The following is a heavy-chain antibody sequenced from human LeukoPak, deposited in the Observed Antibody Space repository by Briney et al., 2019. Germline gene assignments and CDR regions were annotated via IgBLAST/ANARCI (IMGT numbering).Heavy chain of an antibody. Sequence: SETLSLTCTVSTGSVSSGTYYWSWIRQLPGKGLEWIGYMYYNGSTNYNPSLKSRVTISVDTSKKRFSLKLSSVTAADTAMYYCARAPRVTMIIVTPGAFDMWGQGTMVTVSS. V-gene: IGHV4-61*01. CDR1: TGSVSSGTYY. CDR2: MYYNGST. D-gene: IGHD3-22*01. J-gene: IGHJ3*02. CDR3: ARAPRVTMIIVTPGAFDM.